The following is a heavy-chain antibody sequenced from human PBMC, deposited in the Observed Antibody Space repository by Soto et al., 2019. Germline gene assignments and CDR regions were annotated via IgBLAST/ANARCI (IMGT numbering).Heavy chain of an antibody. CDR3: ARAQRDYYYYYGMDV. V-gene: IGHV4-59*01. Sequence: SETLSLTCTVSGGSISSYYWSWIRQPPGKGLEWIGYIYYSGSTNYNPSLKSRVTISVDTSKNQFSLKLSSVTAADTAVYYCARAQRDYYYYYGMDVWGQGTTVTVSS. J-gene: IGHJ6*02. CDR1: GGSISSYY. CDR2: IYYSGST.